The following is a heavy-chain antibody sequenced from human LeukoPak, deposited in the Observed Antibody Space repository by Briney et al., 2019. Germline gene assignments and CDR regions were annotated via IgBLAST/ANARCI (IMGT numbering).Heavy chain of an antibody. V-gene: IGHV3-23*01. Sequence: PGGSLRLSCTVSGFTLSSYETSWIRQAPGKGLEWVSSIDYDGGSGHYADSVKGRFTISRDNSNNTLYLQMNSLRAEDTALYYCAKGLPGFGDLLDVWNYWGQGILVTVSS. CDR2: IDYDGGSG. CDR1: GFTLSSYE. J-gene: IGHJ4*02. CDR3: AKGLPGFGDLLDVWNY. D-gene: IGHD3-10*01.